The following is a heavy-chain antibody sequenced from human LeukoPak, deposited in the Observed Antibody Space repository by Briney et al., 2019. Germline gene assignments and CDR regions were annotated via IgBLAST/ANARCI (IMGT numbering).Heavy chain of an antibody. J-gene: IGHJ4*02. CDR2: ISSSGSTI. Sequence: SGGSLRLSCAASGFTFSSYEMTSVRQAPGKGLEWVSYISSSGSTIYYADSVKGRFTISRDNAKNTPYLQMNSLRAEDTAVYYCARDFGYYDSSGYYDYWGQGTLVTVSS. CDR1: GFTFSSYE. CDR3: ARDFGYYDSSGYYDY. V-gene: IGHV3-48*03. D-gene: IGHD3-22*01.